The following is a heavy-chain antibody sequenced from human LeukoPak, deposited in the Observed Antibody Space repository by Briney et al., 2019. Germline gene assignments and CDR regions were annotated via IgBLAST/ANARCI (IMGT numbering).Heavy chain of an antibody. CDR3: ARDAMVRGVLIDY. J-gene: IGHJ4*02. V-gene: IGHV3-21*01. CDR1: GFTFGTYS. Sequence: GGSLRLSCAASGFTFGTYSMNWVRQAPGKGLEWVSSISSSSSYIYYADSVKGRFTISRDNAKNSLFLQMSSLRAEDTAVYYCARDAMVRGVLIDYWGQGTLDTVSS. D-gene: IGHD3-10*01. CDR2: ISSSSSYI.